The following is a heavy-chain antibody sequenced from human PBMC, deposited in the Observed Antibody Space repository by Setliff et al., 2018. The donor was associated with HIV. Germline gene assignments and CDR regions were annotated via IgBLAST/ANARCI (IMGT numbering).Heavy chain of an antibody. CDR2: IFSSGST. CDR1: GGSISSYC. Sequence: SSETLSLTCTVSGGSISSYCWNWIRQSPGRGLEWIGFIFSSGSTKYNPSLKGRVAISVDTSRDQFSLRVTSVTAADTAVYFCARDRHSSGLGSYGPWGPGILVTVSS. D-gene: IGHD3-10*01. J-gene: IGHJ5*02. CDR3: ARDRHSSGLGSYGP. V-gene: IGHV4-59*12.